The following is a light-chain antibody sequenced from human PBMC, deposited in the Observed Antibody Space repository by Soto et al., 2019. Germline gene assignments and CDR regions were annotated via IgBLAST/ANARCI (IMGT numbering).Light chain of an antibody. CDR2: AAS. J-gene: IGKJ4*01. Sequence: AIQMTQSPSSLSASVGDRVTITCRASQCIGNDLGWYQQKSGKAPKLLIYAASNLQSGVPSRFSGSGSGTDFTLTICGLQPEDVATYYCLQDNNYPLTFGGGTKVDI. V-gene: IGKV1-6*01. CDR1: QCIGND. CDR3: LQDNNYPLT.